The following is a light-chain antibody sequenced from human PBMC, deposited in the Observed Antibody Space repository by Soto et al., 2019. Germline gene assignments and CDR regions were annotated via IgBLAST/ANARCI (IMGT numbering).Light chain of an antibody. CDR2: DGS. Sequence: DIQMTQSPSTLSASVGDRVTITCRASQSISSWLAWYQQKPGKAPKLLIYDGSNLQTGVPSRFSGSGSGTDFLLPINSLQPADVLTYNGPRTYIALGTFGQGTKVDIK. V-gene: IGKV1-5*01. CDR3: PRTYIALGT. CDR1: QSISSW. J-gene: IGKJ1*01.